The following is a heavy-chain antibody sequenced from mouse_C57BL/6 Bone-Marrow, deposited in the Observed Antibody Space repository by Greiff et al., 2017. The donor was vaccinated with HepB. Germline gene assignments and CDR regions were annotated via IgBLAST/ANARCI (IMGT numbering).Heavy chain of an antibody. V-gene: IGHV1-76*01. CDR2: IYPGSGNT. Sequence: QVQLQQSGAELVRPGASVKLSCKASGYTFTDYYINWVKQRPGQGLEWIARIYPGSGNTYYNEKFKGKATLTAEKSSSTAYMQLSSLTSEDSAVYFCARGSGRVPWYFDVWGTGTTVTVSS. J-gene: IGHJ1*03. D-gene: IGHD1-1*01. CDR1: GYTFTDYY. CDR3: ARGSGRVPWYFDV.